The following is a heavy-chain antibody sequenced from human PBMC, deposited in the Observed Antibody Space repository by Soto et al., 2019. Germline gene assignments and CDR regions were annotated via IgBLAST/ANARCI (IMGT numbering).Heavy chain of an antibody. J-gene: IGHJ4*02. D-gene: IGHD2-15*01. CDR1: GDSVTSSDYY. CDR3: AAHYIGGSYVEY. CDR2: IHYSGST. V-gene: IGHV4-39*01. Sequence: QLQLQESGPGLVKPSETLSLTCTVSGDSVTSSDYYWGWIRQPPGKGLEWIGSIHYSGSTYYNPSLKSRVTITGDTFRKQFSLKLTSVTAADADVYYRAAHYIGGSYVEYWGQGTLVTVSA.